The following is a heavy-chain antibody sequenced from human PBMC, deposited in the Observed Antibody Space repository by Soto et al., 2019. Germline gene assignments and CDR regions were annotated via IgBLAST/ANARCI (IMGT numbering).Heavy chain of an antibody. V-gene: IGHV3-23*01. CDR3: AKDGYDSSGYYFNAFHI. J-gene: IGHJ3*02. CDR1: GFTFSSYA. CDR2: ISGSGGST. D-gene: IGHD3-22*01. Sequence: AGGSLRLSCAASGFTFSSYAMSWVRQAPGKGLEWVSAISGSGGSTYYADSVKGRFTISRDNSKNTLYLQMNSLRAEDTAVYYCAKDGYDSSGYYFNAFHIWGQGTMVTVSS.